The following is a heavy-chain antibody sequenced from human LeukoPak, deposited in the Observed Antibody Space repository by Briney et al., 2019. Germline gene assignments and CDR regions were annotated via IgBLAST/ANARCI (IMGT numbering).Heavy chain of an antibody. CDR2: ISAYNGNT. J-gene: IGHJ6*03. Sequence: ASVKVSCKASGYTFTSYGISWVRQAPGQGLEWMGWISAYNGNTNYAQKLQGRVTMTTDTSTSTAYMELRSLRSDDTAVYYCARDKGGGSERMDYYYYYYMDVWGKGTTVTISS. D-gene: IGHD3-10*01. CDR3: ARDKGGGSERMDYYYYYYMDV. V-gene: IGHV1-18*01. CDR1: GYTFTSYG.